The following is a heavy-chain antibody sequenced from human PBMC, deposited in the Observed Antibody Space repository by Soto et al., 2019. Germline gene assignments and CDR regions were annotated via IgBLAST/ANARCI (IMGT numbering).Heavy chain of an antibody. V-gene: IGHV1-18*01. Sequence: ASVKVSCKASGYTFTSYGISWLRQAPGQGLEWMGWISAYNGNTNYAQKLQGRVTMTTDTSTSTAYMELRSLRSDDTAVYYCARVCLAVAGRCYYYGMDVWGQGTTVTVSS. CDR3: ARVCLAVAGRCYYYGMDV. D-gene: IGHD6-19*01. CDR1: GYTFTSYG. J-gene: IGHJ6*02. CDR2: ISAYNGNT.